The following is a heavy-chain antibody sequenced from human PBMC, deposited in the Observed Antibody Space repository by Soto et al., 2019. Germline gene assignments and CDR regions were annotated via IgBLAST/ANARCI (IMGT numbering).Heavy chain of an antibody. J-gene: IGHJ6*03. CDR1: GDSVSSNSAA. CDR2: TYYRSKWYN. Sequence: SQTLSLTCAISGDSVSSNSAAWNWIRQSPSRGLEWLGRTYYRSKWYNDYAVSVKSRITINPDTSKNQFSLQLNSVTPEDTAVYYCARGNWGYYDFWSAPYYYYYMDVWGKGTTVTVSS. V-gene: IGHV6-1*01. D-gene: IGHD3-3*01. CDR3: ARGNWGYYDFWSAPYYYYYMDV.